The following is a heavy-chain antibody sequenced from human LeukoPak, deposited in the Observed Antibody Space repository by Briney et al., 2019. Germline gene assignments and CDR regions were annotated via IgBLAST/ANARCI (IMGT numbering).Heavy chain of an antibody. D-gene: IGHD3-10*01. CDR3: AKVLLWFGDMNYYFDY. V-gene: IGHV3-23*01. CDR2: ISGSGGST. Sequence: PGRSLRLSCAASGFTFDDYAMHWVRQAPGKGLEWVSAISGSGGSTYYADSVKGRFTISRDNSKNTLYLQMNSLRAEDTAVYYCAKVLLWFGDMNYYFDYWGQGTLVTVSS. J-gene: IGHJ4*02. CDR1: GFTFDDYA.